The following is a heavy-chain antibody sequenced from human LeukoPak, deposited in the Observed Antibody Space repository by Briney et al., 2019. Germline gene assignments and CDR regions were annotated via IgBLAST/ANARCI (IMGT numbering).Heavy chain of an antibody. CDR3: ARDREYSSGYLDY. D-gene: IGHD6-19*01. CDR2: ISSSSSYI. Sequence: GGSLRLSCAASGFTFSSYSMNWGRQAPGKGLEWVSSISSSSSYIYYADSVKGRFTISRDNAKNSLYLQMNSLRAEDTAVYYCARDREYSSGYLDYWGQGTLVTVSS. CDR1: GFTFSSYS. J-gene: IGHJ4*02. V-gene: IGHV3-21*01.